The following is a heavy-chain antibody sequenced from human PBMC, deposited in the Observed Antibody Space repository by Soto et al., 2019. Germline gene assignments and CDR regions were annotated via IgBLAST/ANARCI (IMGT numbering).Heavy chain of an antibody. CDR2: IYHTGST. CDR1: GGSISSSSYY. Sequence: SETLSLTCTVSGGSISSSSYYWGWIRQPPGKGLEWIGSIYHTGSTYYNPSLKSRVTTSVDTSKNQFSLKLSSVTAADTAVYYCASHAYCGGDCYYFDYWGQGTLVTVSS. V-gene: IGHV4-39*01. CDR3: ASHAYCGGDCYYFDY. D-gene: IGHD2-21*02. J-gene: IGHJ4*02.